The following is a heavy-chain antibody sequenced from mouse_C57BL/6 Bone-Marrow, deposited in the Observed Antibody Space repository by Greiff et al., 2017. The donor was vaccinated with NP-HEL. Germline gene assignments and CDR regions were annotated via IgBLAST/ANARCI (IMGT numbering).Heavy chain of an antibody. CDR1: GYTFTSYW. Sequence: VQLQQPGAELVKPGASVKLSCKASGYTFTSYWMQWVKQRPGQGLEWIGEIDPSDSYTNSNQKFKGKATLTVDTSSSTAYMQLSSLTSEDSAVYYCARAGYDGYLYYFDYWGQGTTLTVSS. CDR3: ARAGYDGYLYYFDY. J-gene: IGHJ2*01. D-gene: IGHD2-3*01. CDR2: IDPSDSYT. V-gene: IGHV1-50*01.